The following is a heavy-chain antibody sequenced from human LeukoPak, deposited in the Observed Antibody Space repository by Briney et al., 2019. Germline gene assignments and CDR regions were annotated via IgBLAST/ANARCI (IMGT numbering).Heavy chain of an antibody. CDR3: APRNVYKGYFDN. CDR2: FDPEDGER. CDR1: GYTFTELA. D-gene: IGHD5-24*01. Sequence: ASVKVSCKVSGYTFTELAMHWVRQAPGKGLEWMGSFDPEDGERIYAQKLQGRLIMTEDTSTDTAYLELSSLRSDDTAVYYCAPRNVYKGYFDNWGQGTLVIVSS. V-gene: IGHV1-24*01. J-gene: IGHJ4*02.